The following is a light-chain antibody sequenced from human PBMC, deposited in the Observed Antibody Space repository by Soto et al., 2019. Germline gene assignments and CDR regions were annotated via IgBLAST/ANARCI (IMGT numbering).Light chain of an antibody. J-gene: IGLJ2*01. V-gene: IGLV1-40*01. CDR2: GNS. CDR1: SYTIGAGYV. Sequence: QSVLTQPPSVSGAPGQRVTISCTGSSYTIGAGYVVHWYQQLPGTAPKLLIYGNSNRPSGVPDRFSGSKSGTSASLAINGLQAEDEADYYCQSYDSSLSGAVFGGGTKLTVL. CDR3: QSYDSSLSGAV.